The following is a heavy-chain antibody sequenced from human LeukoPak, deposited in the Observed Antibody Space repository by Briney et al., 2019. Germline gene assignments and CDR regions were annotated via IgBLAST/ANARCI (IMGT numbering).Heavy chain of an antibody. V-gene: IGHV1-24*01. D-gene: IGHD2-15*01. CDR3: ATVVCSGGSCSPGFDP. J-gene: IGHJ5*02. CDR1: GYTLTELS. CDR2: FDPEDGET. Sequence: ASVKVSCKVSGYTLTELSMHWVRQAPGKGLEWMGGFDPEDGETICAQKFQGRVTMTEDTSTDTAYMELSSLRSEDTAVYYCATVVCSGGSCSPGFDPWGQGTLVTVSS.